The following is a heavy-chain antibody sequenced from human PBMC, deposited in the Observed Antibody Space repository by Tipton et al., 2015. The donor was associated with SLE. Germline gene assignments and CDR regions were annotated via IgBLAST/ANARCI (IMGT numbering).Heavy chain of an antibody. CDR1: GYYFGSYW. J-gene: IGHJ5*02. Sequence: QLVQSGAEVKKPEESLKISCQGFGYYFGSYWIAWVRQMPGKGLEWMGIIYPGDFDTRYSPSFQGQVSISADKSINTAYLQWSSLKASDTAMYYWARRGFTGSGISWFDPWGQGTLVTVSS. V-gene: IGHV5-51*03. CDR3: ARRGFTGSGISWFDP. CDR2: IYPGDFDT. D-gene: IGHD1-14*01.